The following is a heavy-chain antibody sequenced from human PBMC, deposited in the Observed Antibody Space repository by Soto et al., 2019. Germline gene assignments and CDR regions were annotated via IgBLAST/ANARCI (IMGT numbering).Heavy chain of an antibody. V-gene: IGHV1-3*01. Sequence: GASVKVSCKASGYTFTSYAIHWVRQAPGQRLEWMGWINGGNGNTKSSQKFQGRVTITRDTSASTAYMELSSLRSEDTAVYYCAREHYGNSAWFDPWGQGTLVTVSS. D-gene: IGHD3-10*01. CDR3: AREHYGNSAWFDP. CDR2: INGGNGNT. CDR1: GYTFTSYA. J-gene: IGHJ5*02.